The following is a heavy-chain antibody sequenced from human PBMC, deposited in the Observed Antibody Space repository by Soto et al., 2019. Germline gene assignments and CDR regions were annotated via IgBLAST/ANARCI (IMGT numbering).Heavy chain of an antibody. D-gene: IGHD3-22*01. CDR3: ARRSYGNSAYYTYVQR. CDR2: IIPRFGTA. Sequence: QVQLVQSGTEVKKPGSSVKVSCKASGDTFSDFDISWVRQAPGQGLEWMGGIIPRFGTATYAQKFQGRLTMSADKSTTTGHMELSSLRSDDTAIYYCARRSYGNSAYYTYVQRWGQGALVTVS. CDR1: GDTFSDFD. J-gene: IGHJ1*01. V-gene: IGHV1-69*06.